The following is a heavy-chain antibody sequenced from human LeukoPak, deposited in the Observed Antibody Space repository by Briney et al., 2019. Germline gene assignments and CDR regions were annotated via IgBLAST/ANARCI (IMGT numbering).Heavy chain of an antibody. CDR1: GGSIRSSRYY. D-gene: IGHD5-12*01. CDR2: IYYRGST. CDR3: ARVHSGYDFGNRKYYYFDY. V-gene: IGHV4-61*05. Sequence: PSETLSLTCTVSGGSIRSSRYYWSWIRQPPGKGLEWIGYIYYRGSTNYNPSLKSRVTISVDTSKNQFSLKLSSVTAADTAVYYCARVHSGYDFGNRKYYYFDYWGQGTLVTVSS. J-gene: IGHJ4*02.